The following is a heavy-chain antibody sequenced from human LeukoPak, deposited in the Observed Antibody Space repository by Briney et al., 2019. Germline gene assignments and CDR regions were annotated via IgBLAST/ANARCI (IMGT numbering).Heavy chain of an antibody. CDR1: GGSISSYY. V-gene: IGHV4-59*01. Sequence: SETLSLTCTVSGGSISSYYWSWIRQPPGKGLEWIGHIYGSGSTNYNPSLKSRVTLSVDTSKNQFSLKLSSVTAADTAVYYCAREGTSGTHLNWFNPWGQGTLVTVSS. D-gene: IGHD1-1*01. J-gene: IGHJ5*02. CDR2: IYGSGST. CDR3: AREGTSGTHLNWFNP.